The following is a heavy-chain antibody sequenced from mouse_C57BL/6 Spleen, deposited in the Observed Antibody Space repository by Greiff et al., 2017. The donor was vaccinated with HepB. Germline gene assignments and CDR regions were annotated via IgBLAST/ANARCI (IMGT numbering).Heavy chain of an antibody. J-gene: IGHJ2*01. V-gene: IGHV1-80*01. CDR2: IYPGDGDT. CDR1: GYAFSSYW. Sequence: QVQLKQSGAELVKPGASVKISCKASGYAFSSYWMNWVKQRPGKGLEWIGQIYPGDGDTNYNGKFKGKATLTADKSSSTAYMQLSSLTSEDSAVYFCARGSFSYYFDYWGQGTTLTVSS. CDR3: ARGSFSYYFDY.